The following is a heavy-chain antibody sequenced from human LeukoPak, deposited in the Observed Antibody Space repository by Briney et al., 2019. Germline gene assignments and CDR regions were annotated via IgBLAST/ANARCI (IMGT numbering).Heavy chain of an antibody. CDR1: GFTFSSYA. D-gene: IGHD4-17*01. Sequence: GGSLRLSCAASGFTFSSYAMHWVRQAPGKGLEWVAVISYHGSNKYYADSVKGRFTISRDNAKNTLYLQMNSLRAEDTAVYYCASLTPDDYGDYGGFDYWGQGTLVTVSS. CDR2: ISYHGSNK. CDR3: ASLTPDDYGDYGGFDY. V-gene: IGHV3-30-3*01. J-gene: IGHJ4*02.